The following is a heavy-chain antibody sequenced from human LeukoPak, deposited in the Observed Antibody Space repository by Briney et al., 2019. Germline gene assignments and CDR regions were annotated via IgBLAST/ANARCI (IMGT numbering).Heavy chain of an antibody. CDR3: AAWGVRGGFEY. J-gene: IGHJ4*02. CDR1: GFTFSSYW. V-gene: IGHV3-74*01. D-gene: IGHD7-27*01. CDR2: INSDGSTT. Sequence: GGSLRLSCAASGFTFSSYWMHWVRQAPGKGLVWVSRINSDGSTTNYADSVKGRFTISRGNAKNTLYLQMNSLRAEDTAVYYCAAWGVRGGFEYWGRGTLVTVSS.